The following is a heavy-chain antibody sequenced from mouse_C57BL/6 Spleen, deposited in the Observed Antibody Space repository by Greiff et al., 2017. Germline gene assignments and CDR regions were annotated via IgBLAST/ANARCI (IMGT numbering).Heavy chain of an antibody. V-gene: IGHV2-2*01. CDR3: AVLYYGNYFDY. Sequence: QVQLQQSGPGLVQPSQSLSISCTVSGFSLTSYGVHWVRQSPGKGLEWLGVIWSGGSTDYNAAFISRLSISKDNSKSQVFFKMNSLQADVTAIYYCAVLYYGNYFDYWGQGTTLTVSS. CDR2: IWSGGST. D-gene: IGHD2-1*01. CDR1: GFSLTSYG. J-gene: IGHJ2*01.